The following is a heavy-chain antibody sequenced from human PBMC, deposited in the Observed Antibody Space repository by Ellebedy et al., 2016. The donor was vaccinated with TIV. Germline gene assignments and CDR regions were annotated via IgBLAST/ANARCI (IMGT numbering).Heavy chain of an antibody. CDR1: GGSIDSSSNY. D-gene: IGHD3-10*01. J-gene: IGHJ5*02. Sequence: SETLSLTCTVSGGSIDSSSNYWGWIRQPPGKGLEWSGSMYYSGTTYYNPSLKSRVTISVDTSKSQFSLKLTSVTAADTAVYYCARWFGELLYVRWFDPWGQGTLVTVSS. CDR3: ARWFGELLYVRWFDP. V-gene: IGHV4-39*01. CDR2: MYYSGTT.